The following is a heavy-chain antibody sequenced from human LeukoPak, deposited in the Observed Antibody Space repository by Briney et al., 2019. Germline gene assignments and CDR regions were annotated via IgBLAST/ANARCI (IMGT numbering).Heavy chain of an antibody. Sequence: SETLSLTCAVYGGSFSGYYWSWIRQPPGKGLEWIGEINHSGSTNYNPSLKSRVTISVDTSKSQFSLKLSSVTAADTAVYYCARGGNIVVVPAAIPFDYWGQGTLVTVSS. D-gene: IGHD2-2*01. CDR2: INHSGST. CDR1: GGSFSGYY. J-gene: IGHJ4*02. CDR3: ARGGNIVVVPAAIPFDY. V-gene: IGHV4-34*01.